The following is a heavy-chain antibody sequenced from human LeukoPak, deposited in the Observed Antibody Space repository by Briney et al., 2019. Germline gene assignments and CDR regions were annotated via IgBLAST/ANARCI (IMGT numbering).Heavy chain of an antibody. D-gene: IGHD3-22*01. J-gene: IGHJ3*02. Sequence: PGGSLRLSCAASGFTVSSNYMSWVRQAPGKGLEWVSVIYSGGSTYYADSVKGRFTISRDNSKNTLYLQMNSLRAEDTAVYYCARWYYDSSGYDAFDTWGQGTMVTVSS. CDR2: IYSGGST. V-gene: IGHV3-53*01. CDR1: GFTVSSNY. CDR3: ARWYYDSSGYDAFDT.